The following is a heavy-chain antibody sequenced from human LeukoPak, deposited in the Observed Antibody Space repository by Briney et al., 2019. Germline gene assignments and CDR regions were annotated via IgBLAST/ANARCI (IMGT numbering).Heavy chain of an antibody. CDR2: IVVGSGNT. Sequence: TSVKVSCKASGFTFTSSAVQWVRQARGQRLEWIGWIVVGSGNTNYAQKFQERVTTTRDMSTSTAYMELSSLRSEDTAVYYCAAATDRSGYLLTRWGQGTLVTVSS. J-gene: IGHJ4*02. V-gene: IGHV1-58*01. CDR3: AAATDRSGYLLTR. CDR1: GFTFTSSA. D-gene: IGHD3-22*01.